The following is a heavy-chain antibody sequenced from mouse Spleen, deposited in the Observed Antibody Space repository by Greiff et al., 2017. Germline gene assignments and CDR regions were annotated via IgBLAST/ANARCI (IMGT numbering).Heavy chain of an antibody. Sequence: EVRLVESGGGLVQPGGSMKLSCGASGFTFSNYWMNWVRQSPEKGLEWVAQIRLKSDNYATHYVESVKGRFTISRDDSKSSVYLQMNNLRAEDTGIYYCTGLLDFDYWGQGTTLTVSS. CDR2: IRLKSDNYAT. J-gene: IGHJ2*01. CDR3: TGLLDFDY. V-gene: IGHV6-3*01. CDR1: GFTFSNYW.